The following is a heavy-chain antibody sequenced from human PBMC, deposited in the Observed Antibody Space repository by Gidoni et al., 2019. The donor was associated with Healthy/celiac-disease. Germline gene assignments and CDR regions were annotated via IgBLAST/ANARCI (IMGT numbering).Heavy chain of an antibody. V-gene: IGHV3-66*02. D-gene: IGHD3-22*01. Sequence: EVQLVESGGGLVQPGGSLRLSCAASGFPVSRNYMSWVRQAPGKGLEWVSVIYSGGSTYYADSVKGRFTISRDNSKNTLYLQMNSLRAEDTAVYYCASQSSGYRHSWFDPWGQGTLVTVSS. CDR3: ASQSSGYRHSWFDP. CDR2: IYSGGST. J-gene: IGHJ5*02. CDR1: GFPVSRNY.